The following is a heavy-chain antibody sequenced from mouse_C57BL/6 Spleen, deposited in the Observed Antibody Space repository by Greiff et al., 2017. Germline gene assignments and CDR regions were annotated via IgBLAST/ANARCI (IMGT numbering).Heavy chain of an antibody. D-gene: IGHD2-4*01. CDR1: GYTFTSYG. V-gene: IGHV1-81*01. CDR2: IYPRSGNT. J-gene: IGHJ3*01. Sequence: VKLQESGAELARPGASVKLSCKASGYTFTSYGISWVKQRTGQGLEWIGEIYPRSGNTYYNEKFKGKATLTADISSSTAYMELRSLTSEDSAVYFCARKDMGYDYDRGFAYWGQGTLVTVSA. CDR3: ARKDMGYDYDRGFAY.